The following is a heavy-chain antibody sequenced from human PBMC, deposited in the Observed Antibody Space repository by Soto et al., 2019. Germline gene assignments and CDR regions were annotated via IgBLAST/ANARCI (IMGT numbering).Heavy chain of an antibody. Sequence: QRGGSLRLSCAASGFTFISYDIIFFRHSPCKGLEWVSAISGSGGSTYYADSVKGRFTISRDNSKNTLYLQMNSLRAEDTAVYYCAKLTQQQLFRWFDPWGQGTLVTVSS. V-gene: IGHV3-23*01. CDR3: AKLTQQQLFRWFDP. J-gene: IGHJ5*02. CDR2: ISGSGGST. CDR1: GFTFISYD. D-gene: IGHD6-13*01.